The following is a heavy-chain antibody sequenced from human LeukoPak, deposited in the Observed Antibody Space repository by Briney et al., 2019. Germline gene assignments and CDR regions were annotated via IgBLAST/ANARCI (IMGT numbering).Heavy chain of an antibody. CDR2: IYYSGST. Sequence: AGGSLRLSCAASGFTFSSYGMNWLRQPPGKGVEGLGYIYYSGSTNYNPSLKSRVTISVDTSKNHFSLKLSSVTAADTAVYYCARILPDSSGWYYFDYWGQGTLVTVSS. CDR3: ARILPDSSGWYYFDY. J-gene: IGHJ4*02. V-gene: IGHV4-59*01. CDR1: GFTFSSYG. D-gene: IGHD6-19*01.